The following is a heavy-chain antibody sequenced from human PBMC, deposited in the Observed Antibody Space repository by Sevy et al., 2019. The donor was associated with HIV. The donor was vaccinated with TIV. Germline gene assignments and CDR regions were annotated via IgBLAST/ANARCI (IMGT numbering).Heavy chain of an antibody. CDR1: GGSISNYR. V-gene: IGHV4-4*07. D-gene: IGHD3-16*02. CDR3: ARGGVSTTTPFDY. CDR2: TYTSGSP. J-gene: IGHJ4*02. Sequence: SETLSLTCTVSGGSISNYRWSWIRQPAGKGLEWLGRTYTSGSPNYNPTLKSRVAMSVDTSKNQFSLKLSTVTAADPAVYYCARGGVSTTTPFDYWGQGTLFTVSS.